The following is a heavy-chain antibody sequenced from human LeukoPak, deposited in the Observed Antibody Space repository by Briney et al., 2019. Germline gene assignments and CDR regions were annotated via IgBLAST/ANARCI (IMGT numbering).Heavy chain of an antibody. Sequence: GGSLRLSCAASGFTFSSYAMSWVRQAPGKGLEWVSAISGGGGSTYYADSVKGRFTISRDNSKNTLYLQMNSLRAEDTAVYYCAKDRVVAAAGTLNWFDPWGQGTLVTVSS. D-gene: IGHD6-13*01. CDR1: GFTFSSYA. V-gene: IGHV3-23*01. CDR3: AKDRVVAAAGTLNWFDP. J-gene: IGHJ5*02. CDR2: ISGGGGST.